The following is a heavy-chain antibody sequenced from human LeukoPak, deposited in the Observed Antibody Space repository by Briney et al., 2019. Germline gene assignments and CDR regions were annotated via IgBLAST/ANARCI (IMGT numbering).Heavy chain of an antibody. Sequence: ASVKVSCKASGYTFTTYDINWVRQATGQGLEWMGWMNPNNGKTGYAQKFQGRVTITRNTSINTAYMDLSSLRSEDTAIYYCARGGLTAGIDWFDPWGQGTLVTDSS. J-gene: IGHJ5*02. CDR2: MNPNNGKT. D-gene: IGHD1-14*01. V-gene: IGHV1-8*01. CDR3: ARGGLTAGIDWFDP. CDR1: GYTFTTYD.